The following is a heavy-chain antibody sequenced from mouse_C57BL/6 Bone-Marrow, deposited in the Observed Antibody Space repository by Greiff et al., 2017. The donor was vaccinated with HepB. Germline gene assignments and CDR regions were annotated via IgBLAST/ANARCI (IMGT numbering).Heavy chain of an antibody. Sequence: EVKLMESGGDLVKPGGSLKLSCAASGFTFSSYGMSWVRQTPDKRLEWVATISSGGSYTYYPDSVKGRFTIPRDNAKNTLYLQMSSLKSEDTAMYYCARQRDYYGSFSFDYWGQGTTLTVSS. V-gene: IGHV5-6*01. CDR2: ISSGGSYT. J-gene: IGHJ2*01. D-gene: IGHD1-1*01. CDR3: ARQRDYYGSFSFDY. CDR1: GFTFSSYG.